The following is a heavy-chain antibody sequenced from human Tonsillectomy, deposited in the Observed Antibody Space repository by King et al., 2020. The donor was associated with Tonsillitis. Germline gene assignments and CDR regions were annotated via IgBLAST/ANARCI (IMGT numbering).Heavy chain of an antibody. D-gene: IGHD3-10*01. J-gene: IGHJ4*02. CDR3: AVGFGAGSSYYFET. CDR2: IREDGSEN. CDR1: GFTFNRCW. Sequence: VQLVESGGGLVQPGGSLRLSCAASGFTFNRCWMNWVRQAPGKGLEWVANIREDGSENYYLDSVKGRFTISRDNAKNSLYLQMNSLRAEDTALYYCAVGFGAGSSYYFETWGQGTLVTVSS. V-gene: IGHV3-7*01.